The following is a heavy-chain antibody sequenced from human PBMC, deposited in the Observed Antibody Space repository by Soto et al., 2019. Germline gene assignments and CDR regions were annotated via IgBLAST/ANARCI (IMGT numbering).Heavy chain of an antibody. V-gene: IGHV4-34*01. CDR3: ARGRGTIFGVVIIRPNWFDP. J-gene: IGHJ5*02. CDR1: GGSFSGYY. CDR2: INHSGST. Sequence: PSETLSLTCAVYGGSFSGYYWSWIRQPPGKGLEWIGEINHSGSTNYNPSLKSRVTISVDTSKNQFSLKLSSVTAADTAVYYCARGRGTIFGVVIIRPNWFDPWGQGTLVTVSS. D-gene: IGHD3-3*01.